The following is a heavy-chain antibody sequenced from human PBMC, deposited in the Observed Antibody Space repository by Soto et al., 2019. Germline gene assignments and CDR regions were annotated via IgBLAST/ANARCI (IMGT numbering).Heavy chain of an antibody. V-gene: IGHV3-30-3*01. Sequence: GGSLRLSCAASGFTFSSYAMHWVRQAPGKGLEWVAVISYDGSNKYYADSVKGRFTISRDNSKNTLYLQMNSLRAEDTAVYYCARDFQLRFLEWLSYGVDYWGQGTLVTVSS. CDR2: ISYDGSNK. CDR1: GFTFSSYA. J-gene: IGHJ4*02. CDR3: ARDFQLRFLEWLSYGVDY. D-gene: IGHD3-3*01.